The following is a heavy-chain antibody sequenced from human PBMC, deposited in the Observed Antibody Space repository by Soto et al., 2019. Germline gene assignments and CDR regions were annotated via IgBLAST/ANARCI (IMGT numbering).Heavy chain of an antibody. CDR3: AHYDYGGLVY. Sequence: QITLKESGPTLVKPTQTLTLTCTFSGFSLSTSGVGVTWIRQPPGKALEWLALIYWDDDKRYSPSLKNRLTIPXDTSKNQVVLTTANMDPVDTATYYCAHYDYGGLVYWGQGALVTVSS. D-gene: IGHD4-17*01. J-gene: IGHJ4*02. CDR1: GFSLSTSGVG. V-gene: IGHV2-5*02. CDR2: IYWDDDK.